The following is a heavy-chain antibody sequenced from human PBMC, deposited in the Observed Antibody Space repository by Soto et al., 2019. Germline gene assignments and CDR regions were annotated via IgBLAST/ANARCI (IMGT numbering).Heavy chain of an antibody. CDR1: GGSISSGDYY. D-gene: IGHD3-22*01. V-gene: IGHV4-30-4*01. CDR2: IYYSGST. J-gene: IGHJ6*02. CDR3: ASYDPPPTYYYYGMDV. Sequence: QVQLQESGPGLVKPSQTLSLTCTVSGGSISSGDYYWSWIRQPPGKGLEWIGYIYYSGSTYYNPSLMSRVTISVDTSKNQLSLKLSSVTAADTAVYYCASYDPPPTYYYYGMDVWGQGTTVTVSS.